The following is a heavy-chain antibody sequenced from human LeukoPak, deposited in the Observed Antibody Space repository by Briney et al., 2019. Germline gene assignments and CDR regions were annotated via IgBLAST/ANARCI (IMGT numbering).Heavy chain of an antibody. Sequence: PSETLSLTCTVSGGSISSGGYYWSWIRQPPGKGLEWIGYIYHSGSTYYNPSLKSRVTISVDRSKNQFSLKLSSVTAADTAVYYCARGGGLGRRITMVRGSSWFDPWGQGTLVTVSS. V-gene: IGHV4-30-2*01. D-gene: IGHD3-10*01. CDR2: IYHSGST. CDR1: GGSISSGGYY. J-gene: IGHJ5*02. CDR3: ARGGGLGRRITMVRGSSWFDP.